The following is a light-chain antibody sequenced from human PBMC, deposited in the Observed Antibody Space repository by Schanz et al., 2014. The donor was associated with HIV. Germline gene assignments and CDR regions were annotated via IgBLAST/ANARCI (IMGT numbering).Light chain of an antibody. CDR2: KTS. V-gene: IGKV1-5*03. J-gene: IGKJ2*01. Sequence: DIQLTQSPSSVSASVGDRVTITCRASQSIGSWLAWYQQRPGEAPKLLIYKTSGLESGVPSRFSGSGSGTEFTLTINNLQPDDFATYFCHQYKTYPYTFGQGTKLEIK. CDR1: QSIGSW. CDR3: HQYKTYPYT.